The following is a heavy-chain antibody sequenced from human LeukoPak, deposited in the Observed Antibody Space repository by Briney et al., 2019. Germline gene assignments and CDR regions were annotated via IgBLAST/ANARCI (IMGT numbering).Heavy chain of an antibody. CDR2: ISYDGSNK. CDR3: ARTNVYHDAFDI. D-gene: IGHD3-16*01. V-gene: IGHV3-30*03. Sequence: GRSLRLSCAASGFTFSSYGMHWVRQAPGKGLEWEAVISYDGSNKYYADSVKGRFTISRDNSKNTLYLQMNSLRAEDTAVYYCARTNVYHDAFDIWGQGTMVTVSS. J-gene: IGHJ3*02. CDR1: GFTFSSYG.